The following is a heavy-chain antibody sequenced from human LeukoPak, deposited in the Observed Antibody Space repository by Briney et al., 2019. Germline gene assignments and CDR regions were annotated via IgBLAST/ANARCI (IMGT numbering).Heavy chain of an antibody. J-gene: IGHJ6*03. CDR3: AREVELLWFGELFQGYMDV. Sequence: PGGSLRLSCAASGFTFSSYSMNWVRQAPGRGLEWVSSISSSSSYIYYADSVKGRFTISRDNAKNSLYLQLNSLRAEDTAVYYCAREVELLWFGELFQGYMDVWGKGTTVTISS. CDR1: GFTFSSYS. V-gene: IGHV3-21*01. CDR2: ISSSSSYI. D-gene: IGHD3-10*01.